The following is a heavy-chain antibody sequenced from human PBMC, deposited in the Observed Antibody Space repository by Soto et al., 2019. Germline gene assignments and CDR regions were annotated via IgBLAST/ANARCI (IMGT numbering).Heavy chain of an antibody. CDR2: ISGSGSNT. D-gene: IGHD3-22*01. CDR3: ARDVVYYARSGYYRFDF. CDR1: GFTFSSYA. J-gene: IGHJ4*02. V-gene: IGHV3-23*01. Sequence: PGGSLRLSCAASGFTFSSYAMSWVRQAPGNGLEWVSAISGSGSNTYYADSVKGRFTISRDNSKNSLYLQMNSLRAEDTAVYYCARDVVYYARSGYYRFDFWGQGTLVTVSS.